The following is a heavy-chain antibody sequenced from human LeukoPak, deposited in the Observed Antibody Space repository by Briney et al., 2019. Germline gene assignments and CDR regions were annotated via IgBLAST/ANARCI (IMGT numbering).Heavy chain of an antibody. CDR2: IFHSGST. J-gene: IGHJ6*04. V-gene: IGHV4-59*08. D-gene: IGHD2-2*01. Sequence: SETLSLTCTVSGGSISSDYWNWIRQPPGRGLEWIGCIFHSGSTKYNPSLMSRVTISLDTSKNQFSLRLSSVTAADTAVYYCASEAVGVWGKGTTVTVSS. CDR1: GGSISSDY. CDR3: ASEAVGV.